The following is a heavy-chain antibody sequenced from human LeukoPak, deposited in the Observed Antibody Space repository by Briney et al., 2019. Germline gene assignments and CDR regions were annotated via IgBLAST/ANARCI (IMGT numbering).Heavy chain of an antibody. Sequence: GGSLRLSCAASGFTFSSYEMNWVRQAPGKGLEWVSYISSSGSTIYYADSVKGRFTISRDNAKNSLYLQMNSLRAEDTAVYYCARGPNQYYYDSSGSPYWGQGTLVTVSS. D-gene: IGHD3-22*01. J-gene: IGHJ4*02. V-gene: IGHV3-48*03. CDR1: GFTFSSYE. CDR2: ISSSGSTI. CDR3: ARGPNQYYYDSSGSPY.